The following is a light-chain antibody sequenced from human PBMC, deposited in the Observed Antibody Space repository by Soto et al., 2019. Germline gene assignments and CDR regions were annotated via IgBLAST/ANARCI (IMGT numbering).Light chain of an antibody. CDR2: LEGSGSY. CDR1: SGHSSYI. CDR3: ETWDSNPWV. V-gene: IGLV4-60*02. J-gene: IGLJ3*02. Sequence: QSVLTQSSSASASLGSSVKLTCTLSSGHSSYIIAWHQQQPGKAPRYLMKLEGSGSYNKGSGVPDRFSGSSSGADRYLTISNLKFEDEADYCCETWDSNPWVFGGGTKLTVL.